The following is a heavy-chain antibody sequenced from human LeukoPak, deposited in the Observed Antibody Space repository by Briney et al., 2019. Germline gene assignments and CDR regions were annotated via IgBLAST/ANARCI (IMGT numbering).Heavy chain of an antibody. CDR2: IFHSGTT. D-gene: IGHD6-13*01. CDR3: ARGLGYSSSWYVRWFDP. V-gene: IGHV4-34*01. J-gene: IGHJ5*02. CDR1: GASFSGYY. Sequence: SETLSLTCAVYGASFSGYYWSWIRQPPGKGLEWIGEIFHSGTTSYNPSLKSRVTISVDTSKNQFSLKLSSVTAADTAVYYCARGLGYSSSWYVRWFDPWGQGTLVTVSS.